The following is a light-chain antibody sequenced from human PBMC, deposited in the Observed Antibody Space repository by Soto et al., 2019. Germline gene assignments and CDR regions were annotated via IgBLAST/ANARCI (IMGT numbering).Light chain of an antibody. V-gene: IGLV2-11*01. CDR3: SLYTSENTYV. Sequence: QSALTQPRSVSGSPGQSVTISCTGTSSDVGVYDYVSWYQQHPGKAPKLMIYDVTNRPSGVPDRFSGSKSGNTASLTISGLQAADEADYYCSLYTSENTYVFGTGTKVTVL. J-gene: IGLJ1*01. CDR1: SSDVGVYDY. CDR2: DVT.